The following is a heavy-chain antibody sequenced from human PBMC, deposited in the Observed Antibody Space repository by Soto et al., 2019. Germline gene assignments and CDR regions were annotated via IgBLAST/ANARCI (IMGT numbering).Heavy chain of an antibody. D-gene: IGHD3-22*01. J-gene: IGHJ4*02. CDR2: IYWDDDK. CDR1: GFSLSTSGVA. CDR3: AHRHTMRGEFDY. Sequence: QITLKESGPTLVKPTQTLTLTCTFSGFSLSTSGVAVDWIRQPPGKALEWLALIYWDDDKRYSPSLKSRLTITKDTSKNQVVLTMTNMDPVDTATYYCAHRHTMRGEFDYWGQGTLVTVSS. V-gene: IGHV2-5*02.